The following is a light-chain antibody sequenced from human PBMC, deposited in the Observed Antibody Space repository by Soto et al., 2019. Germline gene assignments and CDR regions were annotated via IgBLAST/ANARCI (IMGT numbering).Light chain of an antibody. CDR3: LQHFDYPRT. CDR1: QGIRSD. V-gene: IGKV1-17*01. J-gene: IGKJ1*01. CDR2: AVS. Sequence: DIQMTQSPSSLSASIGDRVTITCRASQGIRSDLGWYQQRPGKAPKRLIYAVSSLQSGVPSRFSGSGSGTEFTLTISSLQPEDFATYYCLQHFDYPRTFGQGTKVEIK.